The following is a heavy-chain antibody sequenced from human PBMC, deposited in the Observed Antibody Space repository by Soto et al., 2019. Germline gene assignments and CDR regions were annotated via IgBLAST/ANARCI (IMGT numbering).Heavy chain of an antibody. CDR2: ISWNSGSI. J-gene: IGHJ4*02. CDR1: GFTFDDYA. V-gene: IGHV3-9*01. CDR3: AKDMELWFGELVN. Sequence: EVQLVESGGGLVQPGRSLRLSCAASGFTFDDYAMHWVRQAPGKGLEWVSGISWNSGSIGYADSVKGRFTISRDNAENSLYLQMNSLRAEDTALYYCAKDMELWFGELVNWGQGTLVTVSS. D-gene: IGHD3-10*01.